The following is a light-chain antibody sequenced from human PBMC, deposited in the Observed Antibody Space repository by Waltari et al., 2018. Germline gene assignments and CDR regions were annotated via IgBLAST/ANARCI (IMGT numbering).Light chain of an antibody. CDR3: QQYYSSPVT. CDR1: QNVYYRSNNRNY. Sequence: IVISQSPDSLAVYLGETATINFKSSQNVYYRSNNRNYLAWYQQKPGQPPKLVLYWASVLDFGVPDRFSGSGYGTDFTLTISSLQAEDVAIYYCQQYYSSPVTFGGGTKVEIK. CDR2: WAS. V-gene: IGKV4-1*01. J-gene: IGKJ4*01.